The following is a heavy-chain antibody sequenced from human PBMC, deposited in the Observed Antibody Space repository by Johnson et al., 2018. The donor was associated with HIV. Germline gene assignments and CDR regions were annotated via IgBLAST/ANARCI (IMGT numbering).Heavy chain of an antibody. Sequence: VQLVESGGGLVQTGESLRLSCAASGFTFSNAWMSWVRQTPEKGLEWVANIKQDGSEKHYLESVKGRFTISRDNAKNSLFLQMKSLRVEDTAVYYCVRELHYYYENNNYTLDAFDIWGQGTMVNVS. J-gene: IGHJ3*02. CDR3: VRELHYYYENNNYTLDAFDI. CDR2: IKQDGSEK. CDR1: GFTFSNAW. V-gene: IGHV3-7*05. D-gene: IGHD3-22*01.